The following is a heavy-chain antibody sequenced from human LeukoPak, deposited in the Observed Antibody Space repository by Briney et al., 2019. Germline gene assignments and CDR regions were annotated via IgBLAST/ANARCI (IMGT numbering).Heavy chain of an antibody. CDR1: GYTFTSYY. Sequence: ASVTVSCKASGYTFTSYYMHWVRQAPGQGLEWMGIINPSGGSTSYAQKFQGRVTMTRDMSTSTVYMELSSLRSEDTAVYYCARGTTGTRFYMDVWGKGTTVTVSS. D-gene: IGHD1-1*01. V-gene: IGHV1-46*01. CDR2: INPSGGST. CDR3: ARGTTGTRFYMDV. J-gene: IGHJ6*03.